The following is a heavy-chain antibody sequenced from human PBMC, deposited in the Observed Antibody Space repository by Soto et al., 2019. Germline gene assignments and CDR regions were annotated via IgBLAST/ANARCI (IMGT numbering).Heavy chain of an antibody. CDR2: IYYSGST. CDR3: ARVGWITPIVVVPAAQYYFDY. J-gene: IGHJ4*02. V-gene: IGHV4-31*03. CDR1: GGSISSGGYY. D-gene: IGHD2-2*01. Sequence: QVQLQESGPGLVKPSQTLSLTCTVSGGSISSGGYYWSWIRQHPGKGLEWIGYIYYSGSTYYNPSIKSRVTISVDTSKNQFSLKLSSVTAADTAVYYCARVGWITPIVVVPAAQYYFDYWGQGTLVTVSS.